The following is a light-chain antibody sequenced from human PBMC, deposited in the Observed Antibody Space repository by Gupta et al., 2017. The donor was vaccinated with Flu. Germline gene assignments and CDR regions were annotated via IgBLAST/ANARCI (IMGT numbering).Light chain of an antibody. V-gene: IGLV2-14*01. J-gene: IGLJ3*02. CDR1: SSDIGTYNY. CDR3: SSYTGCVTV. Sequence: QSALTQPASVAGSPGQSITLSCTGTSSDIGTYNYVSWYQQHPGEAPRLMIYEVSYRPSGISNRFSGSKSGNTASLTISGLQAEDEADYYCSSYTGCVTVFGGGTKVAVL. CDR2: EVS.